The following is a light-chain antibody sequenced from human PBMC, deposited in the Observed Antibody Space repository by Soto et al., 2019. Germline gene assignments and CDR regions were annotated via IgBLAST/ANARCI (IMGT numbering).Light chain of an antibody. CDR2: LNSDGSH. CDR3: QTWGTGIQV. Sequence: QLVLTQSPSASASLGASVKPTCTLSSGHSNYAIAWHQRQPEQGPRYLMKLNSDGSHSKGDGIPDRFSGSSSGTERYLTISSLQSEDEADYYCQTWGTGIQVFGGGTQLTVL. CDR1: SGHSNYA. V-gene: IGLV4-69*01. J-gene: IGLJ2*01.